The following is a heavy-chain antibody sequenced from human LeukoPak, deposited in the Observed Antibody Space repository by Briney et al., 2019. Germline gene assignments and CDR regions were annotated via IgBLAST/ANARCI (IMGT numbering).Heavy chain of an antibody. D-gene: IGHD5-24*01. CDR3: ARESMATIAF. CDR2: INHSGST. J-gene: IGHJ4*02. V-gene: IGHV4-34*01. CDR1: GGSFSSYY. Sequence: SETLSLTCAVYGGSFSSYYWSWIRQPPGKGLEWIGEINHSGSTNYNPSLKSRVTISVDTSKNQFSLKLSSVTAADTAVYYCARESMATIAFWGQGTLVTVSS.